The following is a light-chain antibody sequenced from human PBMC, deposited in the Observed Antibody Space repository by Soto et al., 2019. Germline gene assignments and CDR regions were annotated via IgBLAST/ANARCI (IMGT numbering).Light chain of an antibody. CDR3: QQFDHLPIS. CDR1: QDISNF. V-gene: IGKV1-33*01. CDR2: DAS. J-gene: IGKJ4*02. Sequence: DIQMTQSPSSLSASVGDRVTITCRASQDISNFLNWFQQKPGASPELLIHDASKLQIGVPSRFSGGGHGTEFTFTISSLQPEDIGTFFCQQFDHLPISFGGGTKVEIQ.